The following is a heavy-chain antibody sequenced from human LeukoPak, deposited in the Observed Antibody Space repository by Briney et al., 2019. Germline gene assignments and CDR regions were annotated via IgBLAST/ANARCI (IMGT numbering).Heavy chain of an antibody. CDR3: ARADGSGSYSLPYYFDY. J-gene: IGHJ4*02. CDR1: GYTFTNYD. CDR2: ISAYNGNT. D-gene: IGHD3-10*01. Sequence: ASVKVSCKTSGYTFTNYDITWVRQAPGQGLEWMGLISAYNGNTGYAQKFQGRVTMTRNTSISTAYMELSSLRSEDTAVYYCARADGSGSYSLPYYFDYWGQGTLVTVSS. V-gene: IGHV1-8*02.